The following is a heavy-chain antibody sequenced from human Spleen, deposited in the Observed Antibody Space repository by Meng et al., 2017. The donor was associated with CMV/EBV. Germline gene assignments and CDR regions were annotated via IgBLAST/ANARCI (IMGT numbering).Heavy chain of an antibody. V-gene: IGHV3-15*01. Sequence: GVPFENLWMTWVRQAPGKGPEWVGLIRAKFAGETTDYAVAVKGRFTISRDDSKSTLYLQMDSLKIEDTALYYCTTDRPFSGGTLIETWGQGTMVTVSS. J-gene: IGHJ3*02. CDR3: TTDRPFSGGTLIET. CDR2: IRAKFAGETT. D-gene: IGHD1-26*01. CDR1: GVPFENLW.